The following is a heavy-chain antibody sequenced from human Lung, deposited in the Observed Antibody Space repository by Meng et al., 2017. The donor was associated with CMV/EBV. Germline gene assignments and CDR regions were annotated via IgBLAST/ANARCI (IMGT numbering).Heavy chain of an antibody. D-gene: IGHD2-2*01. CDR1: GFTFNTYW. CDR2: IKQDGSEK. V-gene: IGHV3-7*01. J-gene: IGHJ4*02. CDR3: ARDPRVKSYVVVPAASDY. Sequence: SXVASGFTFNTYWMSWVRQAPGKGLEWVANIKQDGSEKYYVGSVKGRFTISRDNAKNSLYLQMNSLGAEDTAVYYCARDPRVKSYVVVPAASDYWGQGTMVXVSS.